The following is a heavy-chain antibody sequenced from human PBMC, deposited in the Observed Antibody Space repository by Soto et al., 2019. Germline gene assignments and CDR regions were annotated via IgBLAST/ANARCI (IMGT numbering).Heavy chain of an antibody. J-gene: IGHJ4*02. V-gene: IGHV4-31*03. CDR2: IYYSGST. CDR3: ATRRQQTYLFDY. CDR1: GGSISSGVDY. Sequence: SETLSLTCTVSGGSISSGVDYWSWIRQHPGKGLEWIGYIYYSGSTYYNPSLKSRVSISIDTSKNQFSLKLSSVTAADTAVYYCATRRQQTYLFDYWGQGALVTVSS. D-gene: IGHD6-13*01.